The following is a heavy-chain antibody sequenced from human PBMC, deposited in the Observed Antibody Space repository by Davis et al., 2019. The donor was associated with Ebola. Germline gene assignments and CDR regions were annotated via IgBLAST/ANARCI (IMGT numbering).Heavy chain of an antibody. CDR3: ATLPDV. CDR2: INTNTGNP. V-gene: IGHV7-4-1*02. J-gene: IGHJ3*01. Sequence: ASVKVSCKASGYSFTTYGMHWVRQAPGQGLEWMGWINTNTGNPRYAKGFTGRFVFSLDTSVSTAYLQISSLKTEDTAVYYCATLPDVWGQGTIVTVSS. CDR1: GYSFTTYG.